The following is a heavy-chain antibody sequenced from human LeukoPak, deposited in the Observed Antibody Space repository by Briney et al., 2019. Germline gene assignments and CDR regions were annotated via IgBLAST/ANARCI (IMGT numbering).Heavy chain of an antibody. Sequence: PSETLSLTCTVSGGSISSYYWSWIRQPPGKGLEWIGYLYYSGSANYNPSLKSRVTISLDTSKDQFPLKLSSVTAADTAVYYCARIRNYGSGTYIPFVDYWGQGTLVTVSS. CDR1: GGSISSYY. D-gene: IGHD3-10*01. CDR2: LYYSGSA. J-gene: IGHJ4*02. CDR3: ARIRNYGSGTYIPFVDY. V-gene: IGHV4-59*01.